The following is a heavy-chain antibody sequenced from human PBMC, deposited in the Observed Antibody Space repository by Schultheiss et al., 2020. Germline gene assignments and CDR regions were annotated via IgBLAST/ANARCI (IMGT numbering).Heavy chain of an antibody. CDR1: GYTFTSYD. D-gene: IGHD3-3*01. J-gene: IGHJ5*02. CDR2: ISAYNGNT. V-gene: IGHV1-18*01. CDR3: ARVEFQRITIFGVVTHNWFDP. Sequence: ASVKVSCKASGYTFTSYDINWVRQATGQGLEWMGWISAYNGNTNYAQKLQGRVTMTRDTSISTAYMELSRLRSDDTAVYYCARVEFQRITIFGVVTHNWFDPWGQGTLVTVSS.